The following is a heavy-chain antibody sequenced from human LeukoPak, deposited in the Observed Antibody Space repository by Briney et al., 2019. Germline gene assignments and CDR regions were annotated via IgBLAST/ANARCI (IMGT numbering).Heavy chain of an antibody. CDR2: INPNSGGT. D-gene: IGHD2/OR15-2a*01. J-gene: IGHJ6*02. CDR3: ARDKALTTSYGMDV. Sequence: ASVKVSCKASGYTFTGYYMHWVRQAPGQGLEWMGWINPNSGGTNYAQKFQGWVTMTRDTSISTAYMELTSLRSEDTAVYFCARDKALTTSYGMDVWGQGTTVTVSS. V-gene: IGHV1-2*04. CDR1: GYTFTGYY.